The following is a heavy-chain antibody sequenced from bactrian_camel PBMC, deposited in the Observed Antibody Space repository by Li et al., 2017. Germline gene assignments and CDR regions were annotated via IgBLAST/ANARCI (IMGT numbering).Heavy chain of an antibody. Sequence: HVQLVESGGGSVQAGGSLRLSCAASGKTDRIRCIRWIRQAPGKEREGVAGIGIDGRTAYADSVKGRFTISQDKAKSIVYLQMSSLKAEDTAMYYCAARKHMYSGWLSNFLVLGPGDPGHRL. CDR2: IGIDGRT. J-gene: IGHJ4*01. CDR1: GKTDRIRC. V-gene: IGHV3S53*01. CDR3: AARKHMYSGWLSNFLV. D-gene: IGHD3*01.